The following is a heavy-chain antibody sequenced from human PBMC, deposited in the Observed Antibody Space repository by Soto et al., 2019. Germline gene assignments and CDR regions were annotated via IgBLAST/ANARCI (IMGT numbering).Heavy chain of an antibody. CDR3: ARDTDLTLVTTLDY. CDR1: GYTFKSYQ. CDR2: INISNGNT. Sequence: QVQLVQSGAEVKKPGASVKVSCKASGYTFKSYQIYWVRQAPGHRLECMGWINISNGNTEYSQNFQGRVTMTRDTSASPAYMELSSLRSEDTAVSYCARDTDLTLVTTLDYCGQGTPVTVSS. J-gene: IGHJ4*02. D-gene: IGHD4-17*01. V-gene: IGHV1-3*04.